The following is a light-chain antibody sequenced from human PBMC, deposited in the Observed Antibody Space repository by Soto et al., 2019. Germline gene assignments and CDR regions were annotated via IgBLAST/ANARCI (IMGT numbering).Light chain of an antibody. Sequence: QSVLTQPASVSGSPGQSITISCTGTSSDVGGYNYVSWYQHHPGKATKLIIYDVTNRPSGVPNPFSGSKSGNTASLTISGLQPEDEADYYCSSYTTSNTRQIVFGTGTKVTVL. CDR3: SSYTTSNTRQIV. CDR2: DVT. V-gene: IGLV2-14*03. J-gene: IGLJ1*01. CDR1: SSDVGGYNY.